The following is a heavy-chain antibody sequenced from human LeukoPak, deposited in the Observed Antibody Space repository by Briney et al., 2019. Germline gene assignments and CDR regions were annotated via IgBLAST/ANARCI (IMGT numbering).Heavy chain of an antibody. CDR3: ARDLVPGYCSSTSCQSIWFDP. CDR1: GYTFTSYG. D-gene: IGHD2-2*01. V-gene: IGHV1-18*01. J-gene: IGHJ5*02. Sequence: ASVKVSCKASGYTFTSYGISWVRQAPGQGLEWMGWISAYNGNTNYAQKLQGRVTMTTDTSTSTAYMELRSLRSDDTAVYYCARDLVPGYCSSTSCQSIWFDPWGQGTLVTVSS. CDR2: ISAYNGNT.